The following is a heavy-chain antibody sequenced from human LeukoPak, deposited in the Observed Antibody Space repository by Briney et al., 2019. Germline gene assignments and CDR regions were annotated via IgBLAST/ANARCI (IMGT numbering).Heavy chain of an antibody. V-gene: IGHV1-8*02. CDR3: ARGRRGLGGYSGYDFDY. J-gene: IGHJ4*02. CDR2: MNPNSGNT. Sequence: GASVKVSCKASGYTFTGYYMHWVRQATGQGLEWMGWMNPNSGNTGYAQKFQGRVTMTRNTSISTAYMELSSLRSEDTAVYYCARGRRGLGGYSGYDFDYWGQGTLVTVSS. D-gene: IGHD5-12*01. CDR1: GYTFTGYY.